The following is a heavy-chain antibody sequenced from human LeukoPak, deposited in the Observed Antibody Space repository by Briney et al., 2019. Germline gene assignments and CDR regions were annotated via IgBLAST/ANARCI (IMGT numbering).Heavy chain of an antibody. D-gene: IGHD5-18*01. CDR1: GYTFTSYG. CDR3: ARGGPGYSYGNRPLFGYTTLFDY. Sequence: ASVKVSCKASGYTFTSYGISWVRQAPGQGLEWMGWISAYNGNTNYAQKLQGRVTMTTDTSTSTAYMELRSLRSDDTAVYYCARGGPGYSYGNRPLFGYTTLFDYWGQGTLVTVSS. CDR2: ISAYNGNT. V-gene: IGHV1-18*01. J-gene: IGHJ4*02.